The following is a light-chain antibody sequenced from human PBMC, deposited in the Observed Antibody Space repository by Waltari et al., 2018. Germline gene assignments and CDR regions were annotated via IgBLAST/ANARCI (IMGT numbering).Light chain of an antibody. J-gene: IGLJ1*01. Sequence: PALTRPASVPGTPGRSITIPCTETTSDVGGYNLVTWYQHHPGKAPKLMRCEVIKRPSGVSNRFSGSKSGNTASLTISGLQAEDEADYYCCSYAGSGTYVFGTGTKVTVL. CDR3: CSYAGSGTYV. CDR2: EVI. V-gene: IGLV2-23*02. CDR1: TSDVGGYNL.